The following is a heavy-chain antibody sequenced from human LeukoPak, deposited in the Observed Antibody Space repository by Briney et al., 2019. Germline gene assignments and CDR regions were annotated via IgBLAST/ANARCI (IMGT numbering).Heavy chain of an antibody. CDR1: GYSFTNFD. Sequence: ASVKVSCKASGYSFTNFDINWVRQATGQGLEWMGWMNPNSGNKGYAQKFQGRVTMTMNTSITTAYMELSSLRSEDTAVYYCARGPQWRGDYYYMDVWGRGTTVTASS. CDR3: ARGPQWRGDYYYMDV. D-gene: IGHD6-19*01. CDR2: MNPNSGNK. V-gene: IGHV1-8*01. J-gene: IGHJ6*03.